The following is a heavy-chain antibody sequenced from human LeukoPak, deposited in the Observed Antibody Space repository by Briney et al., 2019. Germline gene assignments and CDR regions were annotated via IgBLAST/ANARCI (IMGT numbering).Heavy chain of an antibody. Sequence: ASVTVSCKASGYTFTSYYMHWVRQAPGQGPEWMGIINPSGGSTSYAQKFQGRVTMTRDTSTSTVYMELSSLRSEDTAVYYCARDTEVLLWFGELYRYGMDVWGQGTTVTVSS. V-gene: IGHV1-46*01. CDR2: INPSGGST. D-gene: IGHD3-10*01. J-gene: IGHJ6*02. CDR1: GYTFTSYY. CDR3: ARDTEVLLWFGELYRYGMDV.